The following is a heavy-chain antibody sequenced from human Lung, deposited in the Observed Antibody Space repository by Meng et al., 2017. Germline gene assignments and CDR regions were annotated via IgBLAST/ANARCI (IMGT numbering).Heavy chain of an antibody. J-gene: IGHJ4*02. CDR1: GFSFTDGW. CDR2: IKSNSDGGTT. V-gene: IGHV3-15*01. D-gene: IGHD6-13*01. CDR3: ATGAAAADH. Sequence: QLVGAGGGLVKPGGSLRLSCVASGFSFTDGWMSWVRQAPGKGLERVGRIKSNSDGGTTDYAAPVKGRFTISRDDSKNTLYLQMNSLITEDTAVYFCATGAAAADHWGQGTLVTVSS.